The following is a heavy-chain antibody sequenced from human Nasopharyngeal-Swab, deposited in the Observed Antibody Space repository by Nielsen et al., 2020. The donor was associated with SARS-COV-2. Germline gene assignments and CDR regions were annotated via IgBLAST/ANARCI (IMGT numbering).Heavy chain of an antibody. D-gene: IGHD6-19*01. CDR1: GFTFSSYW. J-gene: IGHJ6*02. V-gene: IGHV3-7*01. Sequence: GGSLRLSCAASGFTFSSYWMTWVRQAPGKGLEWVANMNPDGSETYYVDSVKGRFLISRDNAKNSLYLQMNSLRAEDTAVYYCARGGAVAGNDYYYGMDVWGQGTTVTVSS. CDR2: MNPDGSET. CDR3: ARGGAVAGNDYYYGMDV.